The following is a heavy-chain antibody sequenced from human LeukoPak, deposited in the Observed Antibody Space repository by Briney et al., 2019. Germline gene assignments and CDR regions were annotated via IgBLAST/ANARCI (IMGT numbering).Heavy chain of an antibody. Sequence: PGGSLRLSCAGAGFIFTDVWMSWVRQAPGKGLEWVGRIKSKSDGGTIGYAAPVKGRITVSRDDSRKTLSLELNNLKTEDTGVYYCTTDLDYWGQGTLVTVSS. V-gene: IGHV3-15*01. CDR1: GFIFTDVW. J-gene: IGHJ4*02. CDR3: TTDLDY. CDR2: IKSKSDGGTI.